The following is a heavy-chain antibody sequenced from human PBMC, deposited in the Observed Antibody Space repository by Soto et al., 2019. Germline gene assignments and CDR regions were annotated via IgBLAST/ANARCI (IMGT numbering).Heavy chain of an antibody. V-gene: IGHV3-23*01. J-gene: IGHJ6*03. CDR1: GFTFSSYA. D-gene: IGHD6-13*01. CDR3: TKQQNYYYYYMDV. Sequence: GGSLRLSCAASGFTFSSYAMSWVRQAPGKGLEWVSAISGSGGSTYYADSVKGRFTISRDNSKNTLYLQMNSLRAEDTAVYYCTKQQNYYYYYMDVWGKGTTVTVSS. CDR2: ISGSGGST.